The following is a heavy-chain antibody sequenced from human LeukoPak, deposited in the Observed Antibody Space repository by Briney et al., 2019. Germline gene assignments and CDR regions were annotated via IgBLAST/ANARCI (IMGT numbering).Heavy chain of an antibody. CDR1: GGSISSGDYY. J-gene: IGHJ6*02. V-gene: IGHV4-30-4*01. D-gene: IGHD3-10*01. CDR2: IYYSGST. Sequence: PSQTLSLTCTVSGGSISSGDYYWSWIRQPPGKGLEWIGYIYYSGSTYYNPSLKSRVTISVDTSKNQFSLKLSSVTAADTAVYYCARALEGVPYGMDVCGQGTTVTVSS. CDR3: ARALEGVPYGMDV.